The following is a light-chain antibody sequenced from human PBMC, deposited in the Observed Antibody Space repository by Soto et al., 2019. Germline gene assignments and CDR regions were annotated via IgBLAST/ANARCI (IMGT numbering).Light chain of an antibody. V-gene: IGKV3-11*01. CDR1: QSVSSF. J-gene: IGKJ5*01. CDR3: QQYDNPSIT. CDR2: DAS. Sequence: EIVLTQSPATLSFAPGEGATLSCRASQSVSSFLAWYQHKPGQPPRLLIYDASNRATGIPARFSGSGSGTDFTLTISSLQPEDIATYYCQQYDNPSITFGQGTRLEIK.